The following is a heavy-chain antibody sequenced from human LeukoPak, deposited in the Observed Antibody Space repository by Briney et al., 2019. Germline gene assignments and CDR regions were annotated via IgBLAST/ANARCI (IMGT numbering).Heavy chain of an antibody. Sequence: PGGSLRLSCAASGLTFSSYAMHWVRQAPGKGLEWVAVISYDGSNKYYADSVKGRFTISRDNSKNTLYLQMNSLRAEGTAVYYCARDLSRYYYDSSGYFGYWGQGTLVTVSS. D-gene: IGHD3-22*01. V-gene: IGHV3-30-3*01. CDR2: ISYDGSNK. CDR1: GLTFSSYA. J-gene: IGHJ4*02. CDR3: ARDLSRYYYDSSGYFGY.